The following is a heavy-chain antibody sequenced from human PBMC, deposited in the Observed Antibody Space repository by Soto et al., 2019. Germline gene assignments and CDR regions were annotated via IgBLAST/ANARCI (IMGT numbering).Heavy chain of an antibody. D-gene: IGHD6-13*01. V-gene: IGHV1-69*13. CDR3: ARDRPAAEGIWCDP. CDR1: GGTFSSYA. J-gene: IGHJ5*02. Sequence: SVKVSCKASGGTFSSYAISWVRQAPGQGLEWMGGIIPIFGTANYAQKFQGRVTITADESTSTAYMELSSLRSEDTAVYYCARDRPAAEGIWCDPWGQGNVVTVSS. CDR2: IIPIFGTA.